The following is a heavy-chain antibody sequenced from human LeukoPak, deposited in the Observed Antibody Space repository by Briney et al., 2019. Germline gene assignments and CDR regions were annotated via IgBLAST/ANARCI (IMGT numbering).Heavy chain of an antibody. J-gene: IGHJ6*03. D-gene: IGHD6-13*01. V-gene: IGHV4-59*01. CDR2: IYYSGST. CDR3: ARGEAAADTWFYYYYYMDV. Sequence: SETLSLTCTVSGGSISSYYWSWIRQPPGKGLEWIGYIYYSGSTNYNPSLKSRVTISVDTSKNQFSLKLSSVTAADTAVYYCARGEAAADTWFYYYYYMDVWGKGTTVTVSS. CDR1: GGSISSYY.